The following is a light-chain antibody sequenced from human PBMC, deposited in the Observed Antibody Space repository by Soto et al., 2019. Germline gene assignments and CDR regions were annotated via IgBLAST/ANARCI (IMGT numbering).Light chain of an antibody. CDR2: LGS. CDR3: AHGLASPLT. J-gene: IGKJ4*01. Sequence: EIVLPQSPLSLPVTPGETASISCRSSQNLLHSNGYNYLNWYLQKPGQSPHLVIYLGSNRASGVPGRLSGSGSGTDFTLRINGLEAEDVVLSVGAHGLASPLTFGGGIKVEI. V-gene: IGKV2-28*01. CDR1: QNLLHSNGYNY.